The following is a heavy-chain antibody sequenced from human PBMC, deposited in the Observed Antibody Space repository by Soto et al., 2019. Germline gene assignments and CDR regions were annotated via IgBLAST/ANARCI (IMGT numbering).Heavy chain of an antibody. Sequence: ASVKVSCKASGYTFTSYDINWVRQATGQGPEWMGWMSPNTGTIVYAQKFQGRVTMTRNTSTSTAYMTLSSLRSEDTAVYCCARDRPGIKTYEAFDIWGQGTTVTVSS. D-gene: IGHD1-20*01. CDR2: MSPNTGTI. CDR3: ARDRPGIKTYEAFDI. V-gene: IGHV1-8*01. J-gene: IGHJ3*02. CDR1: GYTFTSYD.